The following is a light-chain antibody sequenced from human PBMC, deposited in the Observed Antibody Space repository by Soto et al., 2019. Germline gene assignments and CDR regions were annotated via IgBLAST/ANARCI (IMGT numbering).Light chain of an antibody. CDR2: WAY. CDR1: QSVLYSSNNKNY. CDR3: KQYYSTPRT. J-gene: IGKJ1*01. Sequence: DIVMTQSPDSLAVSLGGRATINCKSSQSVLYSSNNKNYLAWYQQKPGQPPKLLIYWAYTRESGVHDRFSGSGSGTDFTLTIRSLQAEDVAVYYCKQYYSTPRTFGQGTKVDIK. V-gene: IGKV4-1*01.